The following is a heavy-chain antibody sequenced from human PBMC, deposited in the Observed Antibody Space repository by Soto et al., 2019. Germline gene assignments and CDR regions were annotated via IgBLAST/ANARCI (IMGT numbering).Heavy chain of an antibody. CDR1: GFTFSNYG. CDR3: YEGDCGGECHTADY. D-gene: IGHD2-21*01. CDR2: ISYDGKNK. J-gene: IGHJ4*02. Sequence: LRLSCVASGFTFSNYGMHWVRQAPGKGLEWVAVISYDGKNKFYADSVKGRFTISRDNSKNTLYLQMNSLRGEDTAMYYCYEGDCGGECHTADYWGQGTLVTVSS. V-gene: IGHV3-30*03.